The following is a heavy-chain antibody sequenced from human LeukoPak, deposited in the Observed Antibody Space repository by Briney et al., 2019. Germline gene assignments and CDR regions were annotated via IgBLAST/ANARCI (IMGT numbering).Heavy chain of an antibody. CDR2: MNPNSGNT. V-gene: IGHV1-8*03. J-gene: IGHJ4*02. Sequence: ASVKVSCKASGYTFTGYYMHWVRQAPGQGLEWMGWMNPNSGNTGYAQKFQGRVTITRNTSISTAYMELSSLRSEDTAVYYCARGGPTAMVDYWGQGTLVTVSS. D-gene: IGHD5-18*01. CDR3: ARGGPTAMVDY. CDR1: GYTFTGYY.